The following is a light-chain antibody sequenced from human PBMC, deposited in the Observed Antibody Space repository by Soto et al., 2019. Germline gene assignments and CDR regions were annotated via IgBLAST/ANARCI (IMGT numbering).Light chain of an antibody. V-gene: IGLV2-14*01. J-gene: IGLJ1*01. Sequence: QSALTQPASVSGSPGQSITISCTGTSSDIGAYDYVSWYQQHPGRAPKLMVYEVSDRPSGVSNRFSGSESGNSASLTISGLQAEDEADYYCTSYTTSSTLSYVFGTGTKVTVL. CDR1: SSDIGAYDY. CDR3: TSYTTSSTLSYV. CDR2: EVS.